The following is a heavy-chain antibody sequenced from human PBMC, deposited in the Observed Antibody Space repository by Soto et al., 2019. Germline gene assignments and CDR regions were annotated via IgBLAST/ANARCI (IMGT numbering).Heavy chain of an antibody. V-gene: IGHV4-59*01. CDR2: IYYSGST. CDR3: ARGTPLDYDFWSGHLNYYYGMDV. Sequence: SETLSLTCTVSGGSISSYYWSWIRQPPGKGLEWIGYIYYSGSTNYNPSLKSRVTISVDTSKNQFSLKLSSVTAADTAVYYCARGTPLDYDFWSGHLNYYYGMDVWGQGTTVTVS. CDR1: GGSISSYY. J-gene: IGHJ6*02. D-gene: IGHD3-3*01.